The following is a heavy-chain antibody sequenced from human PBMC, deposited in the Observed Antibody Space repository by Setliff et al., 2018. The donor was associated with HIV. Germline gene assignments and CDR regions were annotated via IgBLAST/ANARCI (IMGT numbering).Heavy chain of an antibody. CDR1: GGSVTSSTYY. J-gene: IGHJ5*02. CDR2: IYSTGSGRT. Sequence: SETLSLTCTVSGGSVTSSTYYWGWIRQLPGKGLEWIGNIYSTGSGRTYYSPSLKSRVTISRDTSKNQFSLNLTSVTAADTAVYYCARVITMVWTTFDPWGQGTLVTVSS. CDR3: ARVITMVWTTFDP. V-gene: IGHV4-39*01. D-gene: IGHD3-10*01.